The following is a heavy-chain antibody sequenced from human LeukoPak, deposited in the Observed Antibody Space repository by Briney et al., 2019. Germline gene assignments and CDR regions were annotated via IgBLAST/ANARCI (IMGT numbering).Heavy chain of an antibody. D-gene: IGHD1-1*01. CDR3: ARKHDLYWYFDL. CDR1: GGSFSGYY. V-gene: IGHV4-34*01. CDR2: INHSGST. J-gene: IGHJ2*01. Sequence: SETLSLTCAVYGGSFSGYYWSWIRQPPGKGLEWIGEINHSGSTNYNPSLKSRVTTSVYTSKNQFSLKLSSVTAADTAVYYCARKHDLYWYFDLWGRGTLVTVSS.